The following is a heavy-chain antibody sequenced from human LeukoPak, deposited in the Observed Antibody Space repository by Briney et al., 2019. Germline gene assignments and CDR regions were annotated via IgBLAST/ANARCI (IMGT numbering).Heavy chain of an antibody. CDR2: IYYSGST. CDR1: GVSISSGGYY. Sequence: SQTLSLTCTVSGVSISSGGYYWRWVRQQPGKGLEWIGYIYYSGSTYYHPSLKSRVTISVDTSKNQFSLKLSSVTAADTAVYYCARVSGYYDIWGQGTLVTVSS. D-gene: IGHD3-22*01. J-gene: IGHJ4*02. CDR3: ARVSGYYDI. V-gene: IGHV4-31*03.